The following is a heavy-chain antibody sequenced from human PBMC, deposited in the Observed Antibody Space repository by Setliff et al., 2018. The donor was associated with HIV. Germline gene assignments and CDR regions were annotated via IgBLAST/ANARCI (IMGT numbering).Heavy chain of an antibody. CDR1: GGSISNFY. V-gene: IGHV4-4*07. J-gene: IGHJ4*02. D-gene: IGHD3-22*01. Sequence: SETLSLTCSVSGGSISNFYWSWIRQPPGKGLEWVGHIYSTGDTNYNPSLKSRVTLSADTSKNQLSLSLTSVTAADTAVYYCARVRLTMIMMVDYFDQWGQGTRVTVS. CDR2: IYSTGDT. CDR3: ARVRLTMIMMVDYFDQ.